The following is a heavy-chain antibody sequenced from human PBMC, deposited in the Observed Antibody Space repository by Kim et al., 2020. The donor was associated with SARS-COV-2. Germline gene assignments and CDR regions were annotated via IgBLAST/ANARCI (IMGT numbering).Heavy chain of an antibody. J-gene: IGHJ5*02. CDR1: GFTFSSYA. CDR3: AKDQSYGDYEDWFDP. Sequence: GGSLRLSCAASGFTFSSYAMSCVRQAPGKGLEWVSAISGIGSSTYYADSVKGRFTISRDNSKNTLYLQMNSLRAEDTAVYYCAKDQSYGDYEDWFDPWGQGTLVTVSS. D-gene: IGHD4-17*01. V-gene: IGHV3-23*01. CDR2: ISGIGSST.